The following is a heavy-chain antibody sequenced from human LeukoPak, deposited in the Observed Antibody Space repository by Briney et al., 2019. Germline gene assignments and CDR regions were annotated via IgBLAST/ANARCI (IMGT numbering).Heavy chain of an antibody. Sequence: SETLSLTCTVSGGSISSHYWSWSRQPPGKGLEWIGYIYYSGSTNYNPSLKSRVTISVDTPKNQFSLKLSSVTAADTAVYYCARYGYCSGGSCYDFDYWGQGTLVTVSS. J-gene: IGHJ4*02. D-gene: IGHD2-15*01. CDR3: ARYGYCSGGSCYDFDY. V-gene: IGHV4-59*11. CDR1: GGSISSHY. CDR2: IYYSGST.